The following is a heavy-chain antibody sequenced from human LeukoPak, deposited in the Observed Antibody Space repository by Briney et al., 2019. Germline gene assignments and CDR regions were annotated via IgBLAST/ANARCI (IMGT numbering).Heavy chain of an antibody. CDR3: ARDPPGLSTPCFQH. CDR1: GGTFSSYA. J-gene: IGHJ1*01. CDR2: IIPIFGTA. D-gene: IGHD2-15*01. V-gene: IGHV1-69*01. Sequence: SVKVSCKASGGTFSSYAISWVRQAPGQGLEWMGGIIPIFGTANYAQKFQSRVTITADESTSTAYMELSSLRSEDTAVYYCARDPPGLSTPCFQHWGQGTLVTVSS.